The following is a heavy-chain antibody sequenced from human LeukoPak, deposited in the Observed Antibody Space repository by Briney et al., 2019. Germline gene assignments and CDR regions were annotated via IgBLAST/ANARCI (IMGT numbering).Heavy chain of an antibody. J-gene: IGHJ5*02. CDR1: GFTFSSYG. V-gene: IGHV3-30*02. Sequence: GGSLRLSCAASGFTFSSYGMHWVRQAPGKGLEWVAFIRYDGSNKYYADSVKGRFTISRDNSKNTLYLQMNSLRAEDTAVYYCARDSIAARQEWFDPWGQGTLVTVSS. CDR3: ARDSIAARQEWFDP. CDR2: IRYDGSNK. D-gene: IGHD6-6*01.